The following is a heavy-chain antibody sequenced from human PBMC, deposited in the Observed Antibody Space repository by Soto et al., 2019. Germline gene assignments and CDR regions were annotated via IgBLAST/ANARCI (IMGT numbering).Heavy chain of an antibody. V-gene: IGHV3-30-3*01. CDR3: AREVVDWQYFDY. CDR2: ISVDGTKE. Sequence: QVQLVESGGGVVQPGTSLRLSCVTSGFIFNNYALYWVRQAPGKGLEWVASISVDGTKENYAVSVKGRCSISRDKSKNPLYLEMNSLRGEATAVYYYAREVVDWQYFDYWGQGTLVTVSS. CDR1: GFIFNNYA. J-gene: IGHJ4*02. D-gene: IGHD2-15*01.